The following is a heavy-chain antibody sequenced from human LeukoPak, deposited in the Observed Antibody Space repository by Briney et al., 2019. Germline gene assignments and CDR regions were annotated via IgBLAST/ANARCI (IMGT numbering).Heavy chain of an antibody. Sequence: SVKVSCKASGGTFSSYAISWVRQAPGQGLEWMGGIIPIFGTANYAQKFQGRVTITTDESTSTAYMELSSLRSEDTAVYYCASTAHILRYFDWLHPRPFDYWGQGTLVTVSS. J-gene: IGHJ4*02. CDR1: GGTFSSYA. CDR2: IIPIFGTA. V-gene: IGHV1-69*05. CDR3: ASTAHILRYFDWLHPRPFDY. D-gene: IGHD3-9*01.